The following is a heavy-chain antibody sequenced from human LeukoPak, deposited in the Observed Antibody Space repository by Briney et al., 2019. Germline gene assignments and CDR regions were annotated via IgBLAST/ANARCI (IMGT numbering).Heavy chain of an antibody. CDR3: AKGGGSSTWYRTSVDY. J-gene: IGHJ4*02. Sequence: GGSLRLSCAASGFTVSSNYMSWVRQAPGKGLEWVSVIYSSGSTYYADSVKGRFTISRDNSKNTLYLQMNSLRAEDTAIYYCAKGGGSSTWYRTSVDYWGQGTLVTVSS. CDR2: IYSSGST. CDR1: GFTVSSNY. D-gene: IGHD6-13*01. V-gene: IGHV3-53*01.